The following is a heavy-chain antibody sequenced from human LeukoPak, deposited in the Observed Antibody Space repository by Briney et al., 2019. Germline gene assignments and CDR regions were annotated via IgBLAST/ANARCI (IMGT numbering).Heavy chain of an antibody. V-gene: IGHV4-59*08. CDR1: GGSISPYY. J-gene: IGHJ4*02. D-gene: IGHD6-6*01. CDR2: IYYSGST. Sequence: SETLSLTCSVSGGSISPYYWSWIRQPPGKGLGWSGYIYYSGSTNYNPSLKSRVTISVDASKNQFSLKLRSVTAADTAVYYCARHVEGQLAAGDYWGQGTLVTVSS. CDR3: ARHVEGQLAAGDY.